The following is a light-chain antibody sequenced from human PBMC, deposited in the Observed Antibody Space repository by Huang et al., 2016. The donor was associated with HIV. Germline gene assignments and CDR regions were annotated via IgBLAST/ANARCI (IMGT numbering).Light chain of an antibody. CDR1: QAVLKNSNKKNY. Sequence: DIEMTQSPDSLTVSLGARAIINCKSSQAVLKNSNKKNYLAWYQQRPGQPPKGLIYWASARESGVPDRVSGSGSGTDFNLTISSLQPEDLAVYYCQQYYSPPYTFGQGTRLEI. CDR2: WAS. V-gene: IGKV4-1*01. CDR3: QQYYSPPYT. J-gene: IGKJ2*01.